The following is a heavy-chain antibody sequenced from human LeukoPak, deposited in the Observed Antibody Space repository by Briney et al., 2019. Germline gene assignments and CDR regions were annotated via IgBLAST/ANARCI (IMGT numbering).Heavy chain of an antibody. D-gene: IGHD5-18*01. V-gene: IGHV3-7*01. CDR1: GFTFSDYW. CDR3: ATYKWIHLWSTPFDY. CDR2: IHQDGSEK. J-gene: IGHJ4*02. Sequence: GGSRRLSCEASGFTFSDYWMSWVRQAPGKGLEWVADIHQDGSEKNYVDSVKGRFTISRDNAKKSLYLQMNSLRAEDTAVYYCATYKWIHLWSTPFDYWGQGTLVTVSS.